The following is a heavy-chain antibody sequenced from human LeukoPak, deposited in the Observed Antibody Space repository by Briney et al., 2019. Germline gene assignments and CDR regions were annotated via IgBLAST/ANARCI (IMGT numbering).Heavy chain of an antibody. CDR1: GYTFTSHY. V-gene: IGHV1-46*01. D-gene: IGHD4-17*01. CDR2: INPSGGST. J-gene: IGHJ3*02. CDR3: AREDGDYDDAFDI. Sequence: ASVKVSCKASGYTFTSHYMHWVRQAPGQGLEWMGIINPSGGSTSYAQKFQGRVTMTRDTSTSTVYMELSSQRSEDTAVYYCAREDGDYDDAFDIWGQGTMVTVSS.